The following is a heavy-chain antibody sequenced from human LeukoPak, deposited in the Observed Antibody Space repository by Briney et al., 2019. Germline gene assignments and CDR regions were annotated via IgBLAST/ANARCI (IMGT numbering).Heavy chain of an antibody. D-gene: IGHD2-2*01. CDR3: ARDRSGCSSTSCQKPYNWFDP. V-gene: IGHV1-18*01. Sequence: GASVKVSCKASGYTFTSYGISWVRQAPGQGLEWMGWISAYNGNTNYAQKLQGRVTMTTDTSTSTAYMELRSLRSDDTAVYYCARDRSGCSSTSCQKPYNWFDPWGQGTLVTVSS. CDR1: GYTFTSYG. CDR2: ISAYNGNT. J-gene: IGHJ5*02.